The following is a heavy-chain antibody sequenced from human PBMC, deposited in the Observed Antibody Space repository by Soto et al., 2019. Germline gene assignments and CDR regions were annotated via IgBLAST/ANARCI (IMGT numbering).Heavy chain of an antibody. Sequence: PGGSLRLSCAASGFTFSSYAMHWVRQAPGKGPEWVAVISYDGSNKYYADSVKGRFTISRDNSKNTLYLQMNSLRAEDTAVYYCARAYRGNFDYWGQGTLVTVSS. J-gene: IGHJ4*02. CDR3: ARAYRGNFDY. CDR1: GFTFSSYA. CDR2: ISYDGSNK. V-gene: IGHV3-30-3*01. D-gene: IGHD2-21*01.